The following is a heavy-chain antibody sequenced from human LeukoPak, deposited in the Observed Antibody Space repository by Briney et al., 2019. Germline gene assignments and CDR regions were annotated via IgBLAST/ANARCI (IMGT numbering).Heavy chain of an antibody. J-gene: IGHJ4*02. CDR2: ISSSSSYI. CDR3: ARDKKDTAMV. V-gene: IGHV3-21*01. CDR1: GFTFSSYS. Sequence: KPGGSLRLSCAASGFTFSSYSMNWVRQAPGKGLEWVSSISSSSSYIYYADSVKGRLTISRDNAKNSLYLQMNSLRAEDTAVYYCARDKKDTAMVWGQGTLVTVPS. D-gene: IGHD5-18*01.